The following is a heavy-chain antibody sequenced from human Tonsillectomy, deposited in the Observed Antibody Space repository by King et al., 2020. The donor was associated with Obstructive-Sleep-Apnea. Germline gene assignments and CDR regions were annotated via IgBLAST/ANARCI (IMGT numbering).Heavy chain of an antibody. CDR1: GFTFSSYG. CDR3: AKDAYGSGSYYGLNAFDI. Sequence: VQLVESGGGVVQPGRSLRLSCAASGFTFSSYGMHWVRQAPGKGLEWGAVISYDGSNKYYADSVKGRFTISRDLSKNTLYLQMPSLRTEDTAVYFCAKDAYGSGSYYGLNAFDIWGQGTMVTVSS. V-gene: IGHV3-30*18. D-gene: IGHD3-10*01. CDR2: ISYDGSNK. J-gene: IGHJ3*02.